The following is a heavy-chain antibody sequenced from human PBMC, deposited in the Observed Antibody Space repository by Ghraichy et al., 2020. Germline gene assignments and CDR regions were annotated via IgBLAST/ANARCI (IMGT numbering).Heavy chain of an antibody. CDR1: GGSVSSYY. V-gene: IGHV4-4*09. D-gene: IGHD3-10*01. Sequence: SETLSLTCTVSGGSVSSYYWSWIRQSPGKGLEWIGYMYTSGSTNYNPSLKSRVSMWIDTSKNQVFLQMGSVTAADTVVYYCARHGSGYLYYFDYWGQGTLVTVSS. CDR3: ARHGSGYLYYFDY. CDR2: MYTSGST. J-gene: IGHJ4*02.